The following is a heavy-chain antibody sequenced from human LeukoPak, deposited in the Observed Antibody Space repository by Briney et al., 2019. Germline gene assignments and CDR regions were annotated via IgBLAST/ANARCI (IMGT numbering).Heavy chain of an antibody. D-gene: IGHD5-18*01. CDR3: ARDPWGYSYGFQDY. J-gene: IGHJ4*02. CDR1: GFTFSSYS. V-gene: IGHV3-48*01. CDR2: ISSTSSTI. Sequence: GGSLRLSCAASGFTFSSYSMNWVRQAPGKGLEWVSYISSTSSTIYYADSVKGRFTISRDNAKNPLYLQMNSLRAEDTAVYYCARDPWGYSYGFQDYWGQGTLVTVSS.